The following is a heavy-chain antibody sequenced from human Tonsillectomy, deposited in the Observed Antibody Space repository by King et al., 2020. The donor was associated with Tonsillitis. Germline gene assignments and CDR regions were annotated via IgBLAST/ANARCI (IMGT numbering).Heavy chain of an antibody. Sequence: QLQESGPGLVKPSETLSLTCTVSGVSISGSGFHWGWLRQPPGKGLEWIGSISYRGNTYINPSLRSRLTISLDTSKNQFSLKLSSLTAPDTAVYYCAREVDFFDYWGQGTLVPVSS. CDR1: GVSISGSGFH. J-gene: IGHJ4*02. CDR3: AREVDFFDY. CDR2: ISYRGNT. V-gene: IGHV4-39*07.